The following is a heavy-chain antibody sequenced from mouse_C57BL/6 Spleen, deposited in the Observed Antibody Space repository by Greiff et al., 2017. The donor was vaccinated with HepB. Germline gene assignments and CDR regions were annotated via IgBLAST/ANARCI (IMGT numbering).Heavy chain of an antibody. CDR3: ARSRGTTVLDY. CDR1: GYAFSSSW. CDR2: IYPGDGDT. V-gene: IGHV1-82*01. D-gene: IGHD1-1*01. J-gene: IGHJ2*01. Sequence: VHLVESGPELVKPGASVKISCKASGYAFSSSWMNWVKQRPGKGLEWIGRIYPGDGDTNYNGKFKGKATLTADKSSSTAYMQLSSLTSEDSAVYVCARSRGTTVLDYWGQGTTLTVSS.